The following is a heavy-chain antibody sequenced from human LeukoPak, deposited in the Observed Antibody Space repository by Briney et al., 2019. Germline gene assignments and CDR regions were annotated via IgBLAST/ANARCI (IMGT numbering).Heavy chain of an antibody. J-gene: IGHJ4*02. V-gene: IGHV1-2*02. CDR1: GYTFTGNN. Sequence: ASVKVSCKAFGYTFTGNNIYWVRQAPGQGLEWMGWINPNGGPIYAQKFQGRVTMTRDTSITTAYMELSRLRSDDTAVYYCARVGSGVSSGHFDYWGQGTLVTVSS. CDR2: INPNGGP. CDR3: ARVGSGVSSGHFDY. D-gene: IGHD6-19*01.